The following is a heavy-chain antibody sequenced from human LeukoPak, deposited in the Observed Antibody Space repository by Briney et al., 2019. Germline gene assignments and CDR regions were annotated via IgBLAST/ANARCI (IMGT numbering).Heavy chain of an antibody. CDR3: AREGGRFDFWSGYYY. J-gene: IGHJ4*02. CDR1: GGSISSYY. D-gene: IGHD3-3*01. V-gene: IGHV4-4*07. Sequence: SETLSLTCTVSGGSISSYYWSWIRQPAGKGLEWIGRIYGSGSTNYNPSLRSRVTMSVDTSKSQFSLKLSSVTAADKAVYDCAREGGRFDFWSGYYYWGQGTLVTVSS. CDR2: IYGSGST.